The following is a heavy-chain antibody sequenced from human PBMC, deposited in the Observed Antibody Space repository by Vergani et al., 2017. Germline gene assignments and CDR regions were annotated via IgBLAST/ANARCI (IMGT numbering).Heavy chain of an antibody. D-gene: IGHD2-21*02. V-gene: IGHV4-34*01. CDR3: ARWSEVVTAIPVPYWYFDL. CDR1: GGSISSGGYY. J-gene: IGHJ2*01. Sequence: QVQLQQWGAGLVKPSQTLSLTCTVSGGSISSGGYYWSWIRQPPGKGLEWIGEINHSGSTNYNPSLKSRVTISVDTSKNQFSLKLSSVTAADTAVYYCARWSEVVTAIPVPYWYFDLWGRGTLVTVSS. CDR2: INHSGST.